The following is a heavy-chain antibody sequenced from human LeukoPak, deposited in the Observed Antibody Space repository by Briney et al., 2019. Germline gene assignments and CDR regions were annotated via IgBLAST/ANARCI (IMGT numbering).Heavy chain of an antibody. J-gene: IGHJ3*02. V-gene: IGHV1-2*02. CDR1: GYTFTGYY. Sequence: ASVKVSCKASGYTFTGYYMHWVRQAPGQGLEWMGWINPNSGGTNYAQKFQGRVTMTTDTSTSTAYMEVRSLRSDDTAVYYCARSLRSKPSFFYYGSGYRSFDIWGQGTMVTVSS. D-gene: IGHD5-12*01. CDR2: INPNSGGT. CDR3: ARSLRSKPSFFYYGSGYRSFDI.